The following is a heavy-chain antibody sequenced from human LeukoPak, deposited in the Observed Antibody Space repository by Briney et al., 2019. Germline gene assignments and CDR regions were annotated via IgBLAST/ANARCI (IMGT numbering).Heavy chain of an antibody. CDR1: GFTFSSYA. CDR2: ISYDGSNK. D-gene: IGHD2-8*02. J-gene: IGHJ4*02. V-gene: IGHV3-30-3*01. CDR3: AKDTGPRDY. Sequence: GGSLRLSCAASGFTFSSYAMHWVRQAPGKGLEWVAVISYDGSNKYYADSVKGRFTISRDNSKNTLYLQMNSLRAEDTAVYYCAKDTGPRDYWGQGTLVTVSS.